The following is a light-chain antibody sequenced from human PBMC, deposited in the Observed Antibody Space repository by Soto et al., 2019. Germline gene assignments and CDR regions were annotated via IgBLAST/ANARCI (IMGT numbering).Light chain of an antibody. V-gene: IGKV1-5*03. CDR1: QSISSW. J-gene: IGKJ1*01. Sequence: DIQMTQSPSTLSASVGARVTITCRASQSISSWLAWYQQKPGKAPKLLIYGASSLESGVPPRFSGDGSGTEFTLTISSLQRDDFGIYYCQQYSRLWSFGQGTKVDIK. CDR2: GAS. CDR3: QQYSRLWS.